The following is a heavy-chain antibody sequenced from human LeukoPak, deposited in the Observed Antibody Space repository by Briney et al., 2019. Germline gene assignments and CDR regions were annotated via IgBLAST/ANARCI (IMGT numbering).Heavy chain of an antibody. CDR2: MNPNSGNT. CDR1: GYTFTSYD. V-gene: IGHV1-8*01. Sequence: RASVKVSCKASGYTFTSYDINWVRQATGQGLEWMGWMNPNSGNTGYAQKFQGRVTMTRNTSISTAYMELSSLRSEDTAVYYCARGIQLRRNWFDPWGQGTLVTVSS. D-gene: IGHD5-18*01. J-gene: IGHJ5*02. CDR3: ARGIQLRRNWFDP.